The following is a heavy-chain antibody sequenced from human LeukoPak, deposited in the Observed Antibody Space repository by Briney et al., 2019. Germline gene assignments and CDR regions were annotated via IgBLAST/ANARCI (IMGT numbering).Heavy chain of an antibody. V-gene: IGHV4-39*01. CDR1: GGSINTKAHY. CDR3: AKHGEDSTGYYADFFDH. CDR2: VFYNGNT. D-gene: IGHD3-22*01. Sequence: PSETLSLTCTVSGGSINTKAHYWACIRQTPGKGLEWIGSVFYNGNTYYNPSLKSRVAISVDTSKNQFSLRLSSVTAADTAVYYCAKHGEDSTGYYADFFDHCGQGTLITVSS. J-gene: IGHJ4*02.